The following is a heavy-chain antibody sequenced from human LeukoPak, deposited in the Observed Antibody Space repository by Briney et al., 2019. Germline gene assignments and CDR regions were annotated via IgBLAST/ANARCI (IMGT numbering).Heavy chain of an antibody. Sequence: PGGSLRLSCAASGFTFSSYSMNWVRQAPGKGLEWVSYITSSTINYADSVKGRFTISRDNAKNSLYLQMNSLRAEDTAVYYCARDFIYAFDIWGQGTMVTVSS. CDR2: ITSSTI. V-gene: IGHV3-48*01. D-gene: IGHD3-10*01. CDR1: GFTFSSYS. CDR3: ARDFIYAFDI. J-gene: IGHJ3*02.